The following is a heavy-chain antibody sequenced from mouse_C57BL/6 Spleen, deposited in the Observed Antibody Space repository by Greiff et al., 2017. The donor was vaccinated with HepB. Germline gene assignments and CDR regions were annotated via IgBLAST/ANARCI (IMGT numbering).Heavy chain of an antibody. CDR3: ANDYDYEEGFAY. CDR2: IYPGSGST. Sequence: QVQLQQPGAELVKPGASVKMSCKASGYTFTSYWITWVKQRPGQGLEWIGDIYPGSGSTNYNEKFKSKATLTVDKSSSTAYMQLSSLTSEDSAVDYCANDYDYEEGFAYWGQGTLVTVSA. D-gene: IGHD2-4*01. J-gene: IGHJ3*01. V-gene: IGHV1-55*01. CDR1: GYTFTSYW.